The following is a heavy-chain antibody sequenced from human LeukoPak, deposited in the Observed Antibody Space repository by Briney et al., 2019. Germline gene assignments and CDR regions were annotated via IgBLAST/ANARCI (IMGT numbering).Heavy chain of an antibody. J-gene: IGHJ5*02. Sequence: SQTLSLTCAISGDSASSNSAAWHWIRQSPSRGLEWLARTYYRSKWYTDYAPSVRSRITINPDTSKSQFSLQLNSVTPEDTAIYYCARAIGGDYVLSNWFDPWGQGTLVTVSS. CDR2: TYYRSKWYT. CDR3: ARAIGGDYVLSNWFDP. D-gene: IGHD2-21*02. CDR1: GDSASSNSAA. V-gene: IGHV6-1*01.